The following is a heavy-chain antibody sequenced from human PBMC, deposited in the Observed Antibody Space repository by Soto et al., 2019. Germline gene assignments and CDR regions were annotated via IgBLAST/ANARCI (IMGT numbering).Heavy chain of an antibody. CDR3: ASSAQDYYYASSGFDD. D-gene: IGHD3-22*01. CDR2: IYYSGST. J-gene: IGHJ4*02. CDR1: VVSISGYY. Sequence: WETLSLTCTFSVVSISGYYWSCIRQPPGKGLEWIGNIYYSGSTNYKPSLKSRVTISVDTYKNQFSLKLSSVNAADTAVYYCASSAQDYYYASSGFDDWGQGALVTVSS. V-gene: IGHV4-59*01.